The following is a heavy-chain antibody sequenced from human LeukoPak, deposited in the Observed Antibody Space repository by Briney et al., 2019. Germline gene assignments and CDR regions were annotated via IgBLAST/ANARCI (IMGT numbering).Heavy chain of an antibody. D-gene: IGHD3-22*01. J-gene: IGHJ4*02. CDR1: GFAFSSYS. Sequence: AGGSLRLSCAASGFAFSSYSMNWVRQAPGKGLEWVSYITSSSSAIYYADSAKGRFTISRDNAKNSLYLQMNSLRAEDTAVYYCARKSGSSGYPFDYWGQGTVVTVSS. CDR3: ARKSGSSGYPFDY. V-gene: IGHV3-48*01. CDR2: ITSSSSAI.